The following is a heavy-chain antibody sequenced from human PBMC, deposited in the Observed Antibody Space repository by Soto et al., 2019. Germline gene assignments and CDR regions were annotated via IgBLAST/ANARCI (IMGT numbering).Heavy chain of an antibody. D-gene: IGHD3-10*01. CDR2: INAGNGNT. CDR3: AREAPYLGSGIYGDGMDV. Sequence: QVQLVQSGAEVKKPGASVKVSCRASGYTFTTYAIHWVRQAPGRGLEWMGWINAGNGNTKFSQKFQGRVTITMDTSASTAYMELSSLRSGDTAVYYCAREAPYLGSGIYGDGMDVWGQGTTVTVSS. J-gene: IGHJ6*02. CDR1: GYTFTTYA. V-gene: IGHV1-3*01.